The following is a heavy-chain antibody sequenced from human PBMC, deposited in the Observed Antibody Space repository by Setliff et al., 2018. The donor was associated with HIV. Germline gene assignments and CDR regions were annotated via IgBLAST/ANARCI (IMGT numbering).Heavy chain of an antibody. V-gene: IGHV4-39*07. CDR2: IFYSGTT. D-gene: IGHD6-13*01. CDR1: GGSISSSSYY. CDR3: ARERAALHYFDY. J-gene: IGHJ4*02. Sequence: SETLSLTCTISGGSISSSSYYWGWIRQPPGQRLEWIGSIFYSGTTYYNPSLKSRVTISVHTSKNQFSLKLSSVTAADTAFYFCARERAALHYFDYWGRGTLVTVSS.